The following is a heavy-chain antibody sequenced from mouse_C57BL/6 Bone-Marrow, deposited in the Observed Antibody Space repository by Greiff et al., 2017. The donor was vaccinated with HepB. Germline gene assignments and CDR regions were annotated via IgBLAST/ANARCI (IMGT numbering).Heavy chain of an antibody. D-gene: IGHD4-1*01. J-gene: IGHJ1*03. V-gene: IGHV2-2*01. CDR3: ARNTGTIWYFDV. Sequence: VKLVESGPGLVQPSQSLSITCTVSGFSLTSYGVHWVRQSPGKGLEWLGVIWSGGSTDYNAAFISRLSISKDNSKSQVFFKMNSLQADDTAIYYCARNTGTIWYFDVWGTGTTVTVSS. CDR1: GFSLTSYG. CDR2: IWSGGST.